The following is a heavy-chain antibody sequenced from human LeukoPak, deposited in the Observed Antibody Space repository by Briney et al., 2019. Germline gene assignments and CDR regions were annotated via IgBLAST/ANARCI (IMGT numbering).Heavy chain of an antibody. CDR2: IYSSGSNI. D-gene: IGHD5-24*01. CDR3: AREGGDGYNMGFDY. Sequence: GSLRLSCAASGFTFSSYEMNWVRQAPGKGLEWVSYIYSSGSNIYYADSVKGRFTISRDNAKNSLYLQMNSLRAEDTAVYYCAREGGDGYNMGFDYWGQGTLVTVSS. J-gene: IGHJ4*02. V-gene: IGHV3-48*03. CDR1: GFTFSSYE.